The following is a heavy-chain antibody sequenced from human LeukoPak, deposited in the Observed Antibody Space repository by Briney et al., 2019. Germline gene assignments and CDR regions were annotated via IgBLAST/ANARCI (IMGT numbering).Heavy chain of an antibody. Sequence: PGGSLRLSCAASGFTFSTYAMSWVRQAPGKGLEWVSGLSGSGSSAYYADSVKGRFTISRDNSKNTLYLQMNGLRPEDTAVYYCAKGLTNLGDDWGQGTLVTVSS. CDR2: LSGSGSSA. D-gene: IGHD3-9*01. J-gene: IGHJ4*02. CDR1: GFTFSTYA. CDR3: AKGLTNLGDD. V-gene: IGHV3-23*01.